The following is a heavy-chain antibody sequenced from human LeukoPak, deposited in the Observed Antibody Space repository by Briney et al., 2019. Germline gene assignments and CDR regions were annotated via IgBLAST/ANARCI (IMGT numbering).Heavy chain of an antibody. V-gene: IGHV3-23*01. D-gene: IGHD6-13*01. CDR3: AKATYSSSWYYFDY. J-gene: IGHJ4*02. CDR2: ISGSGGST. Sequence: PGGSLRLSCAASGFTFDTYAMTWVRQAPGKGLEWVSAISGSGGSTYYADSVKGRFTISRDNSNNTLHLQMNSLRAEDTAVYYCAKATYSSSWYYFDYWGQGALVTVSS. CDR1: GFTFDTYA.